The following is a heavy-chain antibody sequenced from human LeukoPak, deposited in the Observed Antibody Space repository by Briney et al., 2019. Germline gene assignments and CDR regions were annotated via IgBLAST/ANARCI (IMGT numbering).Heavy chain of an antibody. J-gene: IGHJ4*02. CDR2: INHSGST. Sequence: SETLSLTCAVYGGSFSGYYWSWIRQPPGKGLEWIGEINHSGSTNYIPSLKSRVIISVDTSKNQFSLRLSSVTAADTAVYYCARGLVGSTRGLIDYWGQGTLVTVS. V-gene: IGHV4-34*01. CDR1: GGSFSGYY. CDR3: ARGLVGSTRGLIDY. D-gene: IGHD1-26*01.